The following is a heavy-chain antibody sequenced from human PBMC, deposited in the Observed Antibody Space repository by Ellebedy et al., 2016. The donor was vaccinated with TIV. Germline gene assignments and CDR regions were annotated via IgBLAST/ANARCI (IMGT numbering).Heavy chain of an antibody. D-gene: IGHD6-13*01. CDR2: VSFDGSDK. J-gene: IGHJ5*01. V-gene: IGHV3-30*18. CDR1: GITFNYYD. CDR3: AKDGPYRGSSRWYLGKWVES. Sequence: PGGSLRLSCAASGITFNYYDMHWVRQAPGKGLEWVASVSFDGSDKYYADSVKGRFTISRDNSNNTLSLQMNSLGGEDSAVYYCAKDGPYRGSSRWYLGKWVESWGQGTLVTVSS.